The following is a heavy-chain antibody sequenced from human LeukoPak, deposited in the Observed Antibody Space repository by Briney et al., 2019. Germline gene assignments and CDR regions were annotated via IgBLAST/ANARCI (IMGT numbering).Heavy chain of an antibody. D-gene: IGHD3-22*01. J-gene: IGHJ1*01. Sequence: GASVKVSCKASGYTFTGYYMHWVRQAPGQGLEWMGWINPNSGGTNYAQKFQGRVTMTRDTSISTAYMELSSLRSEDTAVYYCARDLSINYYDSSGPHRRPFQHWGQGTLVTVSS. V-gene: IGHV1-2*02. CDR3: ARDLSINYYDSSGPHRRPFQH. CDR1: GYTFTGYY. CDR2: INPNSGGT.